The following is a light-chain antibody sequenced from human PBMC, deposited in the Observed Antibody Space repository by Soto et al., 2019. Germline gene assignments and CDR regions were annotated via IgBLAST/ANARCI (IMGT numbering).Light chain of an antibody. CDR1: QSVSSY. CDR2: DAS. Sequence: EIVLTQSPATLSLSPGERATLSCRASQSVSSYLAWYQQKPGQAPRLLIYDASNRATGIPARFSGSGSGTDFTLTISCLEPEDFAVYYCQQRSSWPPTFGQGTNLDIK. J-gene: IGKJ2*01. CDR3: QQRSSWPPT. V-gene: IGKV3-11*01.